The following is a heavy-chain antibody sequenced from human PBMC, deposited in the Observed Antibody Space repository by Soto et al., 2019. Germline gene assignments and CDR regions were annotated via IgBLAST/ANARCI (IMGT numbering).Heavy chain of an antibody. V-gene: IGHV3-48*02. D-gene: IGHD4-4*01. CDR1: GFTFSSYS. CDR2: IHSSSSTI. CDR3: AKITTSNYGPFDY. Sequence: GGSLRLSCAASGFTFSSYSMSWVRQAPGKGLQWVSYIHSSSSTIKHADSVKGRFTISRDNAKNSLYLQMNSLRDEDTAVYYCAKITTSNYGPFDYWGQGTLVTVSS. J-gene: IGHJ4*02.